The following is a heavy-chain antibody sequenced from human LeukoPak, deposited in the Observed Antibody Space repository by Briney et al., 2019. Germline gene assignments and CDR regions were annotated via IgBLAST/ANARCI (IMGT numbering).Heavy chain of an antibody. CDR1: GGSISSSSYY. Sequence: SETLSLTCTVSGGSISSSSYYWGWIRLPPGKGLEWIGSIYYSGSTYYNPSLKSRVTISVDTSKNQFSLKLSSVTAADTAVYYCARSSGYTYGCDYWGQGTLVTVSS. J-gene: IGHJ4*02. CDR3: ARSSGYTYGCDY. CDR2: IYYSGST. D-gene: IGHD5-18*01. V-gene: IGHV4-39*01.